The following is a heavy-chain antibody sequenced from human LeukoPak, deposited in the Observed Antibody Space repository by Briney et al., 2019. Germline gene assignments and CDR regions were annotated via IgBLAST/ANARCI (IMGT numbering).Heavy chain of an antibody. CDR1: GFMFSQHT. V-gene: IGHV3-21*01. CDR2: ISGSGDAT. J-gene: IGHJ3*02. D-gene: IGHD5-18*01. Sequence: PGGSLRLSCAVSGFMFSQHTMSWVRQAPGKRLEWVSSISGSGDATRYADSVMGRFTISRDNAKNSLYLQMNSLRAEDTAVYYCARGYTAMGALNDAFDIWGQGTMVTVSS. CDR3: ARGYTAMGALNDAFDI.